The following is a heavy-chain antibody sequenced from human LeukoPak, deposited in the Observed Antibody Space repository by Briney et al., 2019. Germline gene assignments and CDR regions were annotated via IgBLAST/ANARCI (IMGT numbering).Heavy chain of an antibody. CDR1: GFTFSSYD. Sequence: GGSLRLSCAASGFTFSSYDIYWVRQAPGKGLEWVAVISYDGSNKYYADSVKGRFTISRDNSKNTLYLQMNSLRAEDTAVYYCAKEDYCGGDCYPSDFDYWGQGTLVTVSS. V-gene: IGHV3-30*18. CDR2: ISYDGSNK. D-gene: IGHD2-21*02. J-gene: IGHJ4*02. CDR3: AKEDYCGGDCYPSDFDY.